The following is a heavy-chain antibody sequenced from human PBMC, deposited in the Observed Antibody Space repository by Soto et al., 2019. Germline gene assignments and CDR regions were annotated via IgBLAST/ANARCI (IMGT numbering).Heavy chain of an antibody. CDR2: IYSDGTST. D-gene: IGHD1-26*01. V-gene: IGHV3-74*01. J-gene: IGHJ3*01. CDR1: GFTFDYYW. CDR3: ARVDRGAFDL. Sequence: EVQLVESGGGLVQPGASLRLSCAASGFTFDYYWMHWVRQAPGKGLVWVSRIYSDGTSTTYADSVKGRFTISRDNAKNTLSLQMNSLRAADTAVYYCARVDRGAFDLWGQGAVVTVSS.